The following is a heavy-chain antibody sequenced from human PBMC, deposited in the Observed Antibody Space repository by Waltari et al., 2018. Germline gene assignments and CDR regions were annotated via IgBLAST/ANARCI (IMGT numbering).Heavy chain of an antibody. CDR1: GYTFTGYY. CDR2: INPTKGGT. Sequence: QVQLVQSGAEVKKPGASVKVSCKASGYTFTGYYMHWVRQAPRQGLEWMGRINPTKGGTNYAQNFQGRVTMTRDTSISTAYMELSRLRCDDTTVYYCARERVVAPNWFDPWGQGTLVTVSS. CDR3: ARERVVAPNWFDP. D-gene: IGHD3-22*01. V-gene: IGHV1-2*06. J-gene: IGHJ5*02.